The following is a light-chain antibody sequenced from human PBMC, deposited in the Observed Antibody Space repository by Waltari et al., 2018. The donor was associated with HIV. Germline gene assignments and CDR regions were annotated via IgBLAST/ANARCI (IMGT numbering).Light chain of an antibody. CDR1: SSNIGNNY. V-gene: IGLV1-51*01. Sequence: QSVLTQPPSVSAAPGQKVTISCSGRSSNIGNNYVSWYQQLPGTAPKLLIYENNKRPAGIPARVAGSKSGTSATLGITGLQTGDEADYYCGTWDSSLSAGVFGGGTKLTVL. J-gene: IGLJ2*01. CDR2: ENN. CDR3: GTWDSSLSAGV.